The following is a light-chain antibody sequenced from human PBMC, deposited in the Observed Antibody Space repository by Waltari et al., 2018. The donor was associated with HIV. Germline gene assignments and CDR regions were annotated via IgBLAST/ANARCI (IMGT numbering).Light chain of an antibody. V-gene: IGKV2-28*01. CDR3: MQALQTPLT. Sequence: DIVMTQSPLSLPVTPGEQASISCRSSQSLLHSNGYNYLDWYMQKPGQSPQLLIYLGSNRASGVPDRFSGSGSGTEFTLKISRVEAEDVGVYYCMQALQTPLTFGGGTKVESK. J-gene: IGKJ4*01. CDR2: LGS. CDR1: QSLLHSNGYNY.